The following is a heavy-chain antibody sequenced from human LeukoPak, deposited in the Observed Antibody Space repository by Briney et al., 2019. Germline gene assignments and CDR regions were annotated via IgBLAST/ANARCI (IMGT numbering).Heavy chain of an antibody. CDR2: IYYTRST. J-gene: IGHJ2*01. D-gene: IGHD3-22*01. CDR1: GGSISSSSYY. V-gene: IGHV4-39*01. Sequence: PSETLSLTCTVSGGSISSSSYYWGWIRQPPGKGLEWIGSIYYTRSTYYNPSLKSRVTISVDTSKNQFSLKLTSVTAADTAVYYCARGVTMIVVIIHDWYFDLWGRGTLVTVSS. CDR3: ARGVTMIVVIIHDWYFDL.